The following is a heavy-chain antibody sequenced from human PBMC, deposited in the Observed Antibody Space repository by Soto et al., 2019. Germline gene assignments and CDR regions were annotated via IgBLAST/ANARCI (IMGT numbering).Heavy chain of an antibody. V-gene: IGHV4-59*11. CDR2: IYYTGST. Sequence: SETLSLTCTVSGGSISNHYWSWIRQPPGKGLESIGFIYYTGSTSYNPSLGSRVTISVDTSKNQFSLKLSSVTAADTAIYYCARDDEQHISGLMDYWGHGALVTVSS. CDR1: GGSISNHY. D-gene: IGHD6-25*01. J-gene: IGHJ4*01. CDR3: ARDDEQHISGLMDY.